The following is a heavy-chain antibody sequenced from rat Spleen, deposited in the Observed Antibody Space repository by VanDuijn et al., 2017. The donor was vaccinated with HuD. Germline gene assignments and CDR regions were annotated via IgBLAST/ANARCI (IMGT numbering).Heavy chain of an antibody. Sequence: EVQLQESGPGLVKPSQSLSLTCSVTGHSITSSYRWNWIRKFPGNKLEWMGYINSEGTTNYNPSLKSRISINRDTSKNQFFLQVNSVTTEDTATYYCASLYSSYSLYYFDYWGQGVMVTVSS. CDR3: ASLYSSYSLYYFDY. CDR1: GHSITSSYR. J-gene: IGHJ2*01. V-gene: IGHV3-3*01. CDR2: INSEGTT. D-gene: IGHD1-2*01.